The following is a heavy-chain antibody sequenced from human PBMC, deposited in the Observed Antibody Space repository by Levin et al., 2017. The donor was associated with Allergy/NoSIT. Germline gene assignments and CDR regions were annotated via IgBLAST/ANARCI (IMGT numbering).Heavy chain of an antibody. J-gene: IGHJ6*02. V-gene: IGHV3-30*04. CDR2: ISYDGSNK. CDR3: ASPRHQLLDRYYYGMDV. Sequence: ARQARGKGLEWVAVISYDGSNKYYADSVKGRFTISRDNSKNTLYLQMNSLRAEDTAVYYCASPRHQLLDRYYYGMDVWGQGTTVTVSS. D-gene: IGHD2-2*02.